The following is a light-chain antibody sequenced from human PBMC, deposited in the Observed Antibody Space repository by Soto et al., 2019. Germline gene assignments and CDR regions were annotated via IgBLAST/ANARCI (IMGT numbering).Light chain of an antibody. CDR1: SSDVGDYNY. CDR3: ISYAGINNVCPYV. V-gene: IGLV2-8*01. CDR2: EVN. J-gene: IGLJ1*01. Sequence: QSALTQPPSASGSPGQSVTISCTGTSSDVGDYNYVSWYQHHPGKAPKLIIYEVNKRLSGVPDRFSGSKSGNTASLTVSGLQAEDEADYYCISYAGINNVCPYVFGTGTKLTVL.